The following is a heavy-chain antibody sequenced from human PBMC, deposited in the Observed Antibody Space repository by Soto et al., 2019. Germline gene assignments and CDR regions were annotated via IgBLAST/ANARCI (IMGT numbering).Heavy chain of an antibody. D-gene: IGHD3-22*01. CDR1: GGTFSSSS. J-gene: IGHJ4*02. Sequence: SVNVSCKSSGGTFSSSSISWGRRAPGQGLECMGGIIPIFGTANYAQKFQGRVTITADESTSTAYMELSSLRSEDTAVYYCARATEKRSGYPFDYWGQGTLVTVSS. V-gene: IGHV1-69*01. CDR3: ARATEKRSGYPFDY. CDR2: IIPIFGTA.